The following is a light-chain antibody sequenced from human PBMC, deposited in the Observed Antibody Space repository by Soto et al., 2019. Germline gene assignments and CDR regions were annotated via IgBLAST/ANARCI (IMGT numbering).Light chain of an antibody. CDR3: ATWDDSLSGVV. CDR1: SPNIGSNT. CDR2: TNY. V-gene: IGLV1-44*01. Sequence: QSVLTQPPSASGTPGQRVTISCSGSSPNIGSNTVNWYQQLPGTAPKLLIYTNYQRPSGVPDRFSGSKSCTSASLAISGLQYEDEADYYCATWDDSLSGVVFGGGTKVTGL. J-gene: IGLJ2*01.